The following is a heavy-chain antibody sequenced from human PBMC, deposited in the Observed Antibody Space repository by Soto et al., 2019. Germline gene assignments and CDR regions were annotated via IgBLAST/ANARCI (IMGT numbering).Heavy chain of an antibody. J-gene: IGHJ4*02. D-gene: IGHD3-10*01. Sequence: EVQVLASGGGLVQPGGSLRLSCAASGFTFSSYAMNWVRQAPRKGLGWVSAISDRGDRTYFTDSGKGRFTISRDTSKLTLSLPMNSLSAEDSALYYCAKSFRSGFLWCGELSTVDDWGQGALVIVPS. CDR1: GFTFSSYA. CDR2: ISDRGDRT. CDR3: AKSFRSGFLWCGELSTVDD. V-gene: IGHV3-23*01.